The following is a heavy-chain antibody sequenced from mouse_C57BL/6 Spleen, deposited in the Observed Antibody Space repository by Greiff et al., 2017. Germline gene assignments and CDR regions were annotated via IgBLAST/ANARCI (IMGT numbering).Heavy chain of an antibody. CDR1: GFSLTSYG. D-gene: IGHD2-4*01. Sequence: VQLQQSGPGLVQPSQSLSITCTVSGFSLTSYGVHWVRQSPGKGLEWLGVIWSGGSTDYNAAFISSLSISKDNSKSQVFFKMNSLQADDTAIYYCARRGDYDEGGYAMDYWGQGTSVTVSS. CDR2: IWSGGST. J-gene: IGHJ4*01. V-gene: IGHV2-2*01. CDR3: ARRGDYDEGGYAMDY.